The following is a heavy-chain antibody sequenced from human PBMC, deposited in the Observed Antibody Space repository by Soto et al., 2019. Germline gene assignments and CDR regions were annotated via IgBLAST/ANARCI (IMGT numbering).Heavy chain of an antibody. CDR3: ARHFTYSGYDWGAWFDP. CDR1: GYSFTSYW. CDR2: IDPSDSYT. J-gene: IGHJ5*02. V-gene: IGHV5-10-1*01. D-gene: IGHD5-12*01. Sequence: GESLKISCKGSGYSFTSYWISWVRQMPGKGLEWMGRIDPSDSYTNYSPSFQGHVTISADKFISTAYLQWSSLKASDTAMYYCARHFTYSGYDWGAWFDPWGQGTLVTVSS.